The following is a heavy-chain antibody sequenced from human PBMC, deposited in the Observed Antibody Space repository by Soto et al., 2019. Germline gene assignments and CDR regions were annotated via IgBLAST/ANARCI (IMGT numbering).Heavy chain of an antibody. CDR1: GGSISSGGYS. Sequence: QLQLQESGSGLVKPSQTLSLTCAVSGGSISSGGYSWSWIRQPPGKGLEWIGDIYHSGSTYYNPSLERRATIVVDRSKNLSSLKLSSVTASHLTAYYCARVPRLWARGTLVSVSS. V-gene: IGHV4-30-2*01. J-gene: IGHJ2*01. CDR3: ARVPRL. CDR2: IYHSGST.